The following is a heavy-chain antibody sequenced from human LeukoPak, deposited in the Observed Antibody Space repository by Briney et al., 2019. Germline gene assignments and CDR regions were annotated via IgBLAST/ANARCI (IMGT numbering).Heavy chain of an antibody. Sequence: GGSLRLSCAASGFTFSSYSMNWVRQAPGKGLEWVSYISSSSSTIYYADAVKGRFTISRDNSKNTLYLQMDSLRAEDTAVYYCAKRVFGGVDIWGQGTKVTVSS. V-gene: IGHV3-48*01. CDR1: GFTFSSYS. D-gene: IGHD3-16*01. CDR3: AKRVFGGVDI. CDR2: ISSSSSTI. J-gene: IGHJ3*02.